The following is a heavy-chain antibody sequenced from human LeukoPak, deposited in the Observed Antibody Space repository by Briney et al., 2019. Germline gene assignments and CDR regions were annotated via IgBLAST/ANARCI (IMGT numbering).Heavy chain of an antibody. Sequence: PGGSLRLSCAASGFTVSSNYMSWVRQAPGKGLEWVSVIYSGGNTYYADSVKGRFTISRDNSKNTLYLQMNSLRAEDTAVYYCAREGEGYSYGSDWGQGTLVTVSS. D-gene: IGHD5-18*01. J-gene: IGHJ4*02. V-gene: IGHV3-66*01. CDR1: GFTVSSNY. CDR2: IYSGGNT. CDR3: AREGEGYSYGSD.